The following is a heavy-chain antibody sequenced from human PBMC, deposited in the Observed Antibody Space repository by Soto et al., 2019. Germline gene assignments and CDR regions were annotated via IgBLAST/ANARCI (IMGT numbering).Heavy chain of an antibody. J-gene: IGHJ4*02. Sequence: SETLSLTCAVSAYSISSGYYWGWIRQPPGKGLEWIGSIYHSGITNYNPSLKSRVTTSVDTSKNQFSLKLSSVTAADTAVYYCARNRYYDSGGYYYDFDYWGQGTLVTVSS. V-gene: IGHV4-38-2*01. CDR1: AYSISSGYY. CDR2: IYHSGIT. CDR3: ARNRYYDSGGYYYDFDY. D-gene: IGHD3-22*01.